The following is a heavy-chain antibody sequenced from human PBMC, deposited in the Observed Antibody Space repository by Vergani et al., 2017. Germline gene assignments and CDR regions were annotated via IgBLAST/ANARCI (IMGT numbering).Heavy chain of an antibody. CDR1: GGPISSGGYS. CDR3: ARGGDDSSGYYPRDWFDP. CDR2: IYHSGST. J-gene: IGHJ5*02. V-gene: IGHV4-30-2*01. Sequence: QLQLQESGSGLVKPSQTLSLTCAVSGGPISSGGYSWSWIRQPPGKGLEWIGYIYHSGSTYYNPSLTSRGTRSVDRSKNQFSLKLSSVTAADTAVYYCARGGDDSSGYYPRDWFDPWGQGTLVTVSS. D-gene: IGHD3-22*01.